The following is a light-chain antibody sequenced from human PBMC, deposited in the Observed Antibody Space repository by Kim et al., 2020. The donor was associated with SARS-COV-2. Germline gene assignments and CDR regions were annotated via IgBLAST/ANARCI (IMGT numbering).Light chain of an antibody. CDR1: SSNIGSKY. V-gene: IGLV1-47*01. Sequence: QSVLTQPPSASGTPGQRVTISCSGSSSNIGSKYVYWYQQLPGTAPKLLIYRNNQRPSGVPDRISGSKSGTSASLAISGLRSEDEADYYSAAWDDSLSGPVFGGGTQLTVL. CDR2: RNN. J-gene: IGLJ3*02. CDR3: AAWDDSLSGPV.